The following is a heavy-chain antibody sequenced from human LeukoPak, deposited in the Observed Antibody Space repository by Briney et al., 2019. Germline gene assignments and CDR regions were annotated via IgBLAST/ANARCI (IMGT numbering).Heavy chain of an antibody. Sequence: GGSLRLACAASGFTFSRSWTSWVRQAPGKGLEWVASINQDGSEKYYVDSVKGRLTISRANAKNSLYLQMNSVRVEDTAVYYCVRNYYRYFDYWGQGTLVTVSS. CDR1: GFTFSRSW. J-gene: IGHJ4*02. D-gene: IGHD3-22*01. CDR2: INQDGSEK. CDR3: VRNYYRYFDY. V-gene: IGHV3-7*04.